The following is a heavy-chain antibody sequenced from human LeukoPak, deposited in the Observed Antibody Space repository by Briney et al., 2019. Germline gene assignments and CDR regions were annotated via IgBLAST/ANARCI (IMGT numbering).Heavy chain of an antibody. J-gene: IGHJ4*02. CDR1: GGSISSSSYY. V-gene: IGHV4-39*07. CDR3: ARDRGMAGIAPVDY. D-gene: IGHD6-19*01. Sequence: SETLSLTCTVSGGSISSSSYYWGCLPQPPERGLEWLGSFYYSWSTYYNPALKSRVTISVDTSKNQFSLKLSSVSAADTAVYYCARDRGMAGIAPVDYWGQGTMVTVSS. CDR2: FYYSWST.